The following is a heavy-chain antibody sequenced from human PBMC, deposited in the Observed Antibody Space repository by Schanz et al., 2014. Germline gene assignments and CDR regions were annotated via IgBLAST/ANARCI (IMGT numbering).Heavy chain of an antibody. CDR1: GYTFTSYG. CDR2: ISAYNGNT. V-gene: IGHV1-18*01. D-gene: IGHD6-13*01. Sequence: QVQLVQSGAEVKKPGASVKVSCKASGYTFTSYGINWVRQAPGQGLEWMGWISAYNGNTNYAQKLQGRVTITADKSTSTVYMELSSLRSEDTAVYYCASSGAGYSSSWDFDYWGQGTLVTVSS. J-gene: IGHJ4*02. CDR3: ASSGAGYSSSWDFDY.